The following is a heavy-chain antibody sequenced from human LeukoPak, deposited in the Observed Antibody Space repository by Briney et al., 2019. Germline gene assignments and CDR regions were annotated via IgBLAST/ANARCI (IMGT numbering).Heavy chain of an antibody. Sequence: ASVKVSCKASGGTFSSYAISWVRQAPGQGLEWMGGIIPIFGTANYAQKFQGSVTITADESTSTAYMELSSLRSEDTAVYYCARDHDSGPNWFDPWGQGTLVTVSS. D-gene: IGHD3-22*01. V-gene: IGHV1-69*13. J-gene: IGHJ5*02. CDR2: IIPIFGTA. CDR3: ARDHDSGPNWFDP. CDR1: GGTFSSYA.